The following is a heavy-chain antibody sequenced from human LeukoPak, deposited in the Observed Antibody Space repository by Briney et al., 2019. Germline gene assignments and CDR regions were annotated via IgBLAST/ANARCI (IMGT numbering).Heavy chain of an antibody. CDR2: IYTSGST. CDR1: GGSTSTYY. V-gene: IGHV4-4*07. CDR3: ASLPGGASSSVVAFDI. J-gene: IGHJ3*02. Sequence: SETLSLTCAVSGGSTSTYYWSWIRQPAGKGLEWIGRIYTSGSTNYNPSLKSRVTMSVDTSKNQFSLNLRSVTAADTAVCYYASLPGGASSSVVAFDIWGQGTMVTVSS. D-gene: IGHD6-13*01.